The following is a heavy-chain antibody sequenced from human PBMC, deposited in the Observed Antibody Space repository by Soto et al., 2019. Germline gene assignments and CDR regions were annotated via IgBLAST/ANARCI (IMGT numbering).Heavy chain of an antibody. V-gene: IGHV6-1*01. J-gene: IGHJ5*02. CDR2: TYYRSQWYD. CDR3: AKGDNLGPKTGYAFDP. CDR1: GDSVSSNSAA. Sequence: SQTLSLTCAISGDSVSSNSAAWNWIRQSPSRGLEWLGRTYYRSQWYDDYAVSVNSRITINPDTSENQFSLHLNSVTPEDTAVYFCAKGDNLGPKTGYAFDPWGQGIMVTVSS. D-gene: IGHD5-12*01.